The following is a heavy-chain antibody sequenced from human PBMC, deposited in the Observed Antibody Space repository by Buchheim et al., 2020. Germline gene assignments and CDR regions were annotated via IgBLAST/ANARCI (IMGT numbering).Heavy chain of an antibody. Sequence: QVQLVQSGAEVKKPGASVKVSCKASGYTFTGYYMHWVRQAPGQGLEWMGRIIPILGIANYAQKFQGRVTITADKSTSTAYMELSSLRSEDTAVYYCASLLGEVVTANNYYYYGMDVWGQGTT. CDR3: ASLLGEVVTANNYYYYGMDV. CDR1: GYTFTGYY. J-gene: IGHJ6*02. D-gene: IGHD2-21*02. V-gene: IGHV1-69*09. CDR2: IIPILGIA.